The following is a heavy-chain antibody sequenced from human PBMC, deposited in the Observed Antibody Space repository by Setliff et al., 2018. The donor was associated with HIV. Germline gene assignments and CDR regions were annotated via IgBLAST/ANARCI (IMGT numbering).Heavy chain of an antibody. CDR2: VNSDGSSK. Sequence: SGGSLRLSCAASGFTFSSYGMHWVRQAPGKGLVWVSRVNSDGSSKTYADSVKGRFTISRDNAKNSLYLQMNSLRVEDTAVYYCAISRTYSSGPLSVWGQGTLVTVS. CDR3: AISRTYSSGPLSV. CDR1: GFTFSSYG. J-gene: IGHJ4*02. D-gene: IGHD6-19*01. V-gene: IGHV3-74*03.